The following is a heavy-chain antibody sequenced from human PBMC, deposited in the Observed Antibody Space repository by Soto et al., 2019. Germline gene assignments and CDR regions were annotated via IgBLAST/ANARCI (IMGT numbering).Heavy chain of an antibody. J-gene: IGHJ6*02. D-gene: IGHD3-9*01. CDR3: AKYYDILTGYLVRYYYYGMDV. CDR2: ISGSGGST. CDR1: GFTFSSYA. V-gene: IGHV3-23*01. Sequence: GGSLRLSCAASGFTFSSYAMSWVRQAPGKGLEWVSAISGSGGSTYYADSVKGRFTISRDNSKNTLYLQMNSLRAEDTAVYYCAKYYDILTGYLVRYYYYGMDVWGQGTTVIVSS.